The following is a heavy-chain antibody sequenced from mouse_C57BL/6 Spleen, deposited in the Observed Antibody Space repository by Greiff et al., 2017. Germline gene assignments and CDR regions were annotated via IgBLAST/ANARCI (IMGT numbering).Heavy chain of an antibody. V-gene: IGHV1-15*01. Sequence: QVQLQQSGAELVRPGASVTLSCKASGYTFTDYEMHWVKQTPVHGLEWIGAIDPETGGTAYNQKFKGKAILTADTSSSTAYMELRSLTSEDSAVYNCTRPCYYGSAQRYFDVWGTGTTVTVSS. CDR3: TRPCYYGSAQRYFDV. D-gene: IGHD1-1*01. CDR1: GYTFTDYE. J-gene: IGHJ1*03. CDR2: IDPETGGT.